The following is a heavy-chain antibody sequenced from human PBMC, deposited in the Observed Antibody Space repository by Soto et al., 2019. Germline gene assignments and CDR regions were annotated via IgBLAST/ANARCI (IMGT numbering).Heavy chain of an antibody. Sequence: QVQLVQSGAEVKKPGASVKVSCKASGYTFTSYAMHWVRQAPGQRLEWMGWINAGNGNTKYSQKFQGRVTITRDTSASTTKIELSNLRTEDTAAFYCARNAPLMGGGVYWGQGTLVTVSS. J-gene: IGHJ4*02. CDR1: GYTFTSYA. CDR3: ARNAPLMGGGVY. D-gene: IGHD3-16*01. CDR2: INAGNGNT. V-gene: IGHV1-3*01.